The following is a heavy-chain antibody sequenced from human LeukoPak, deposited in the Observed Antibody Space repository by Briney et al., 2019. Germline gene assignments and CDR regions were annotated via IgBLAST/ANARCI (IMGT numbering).Heavy chain of an antibody. D-gene: IGHD4-17*01. CDR1: GFTLSNYS. V-gene: IGHV3-21*01. CDR2: ISSSSSYI. CDR3: ARDLAYGDDGL. J-gene: IGHJ4*02. Sequence: PGGSLRLSCAASGFTLSNYSMNWVRQAPGKGLEWVAFISSSSSYIFYADSLRGRFTISRDNAKNSLYLQMNSQRADDTAVYYCARDLAYGDDGLWGQGTLVTVSS.